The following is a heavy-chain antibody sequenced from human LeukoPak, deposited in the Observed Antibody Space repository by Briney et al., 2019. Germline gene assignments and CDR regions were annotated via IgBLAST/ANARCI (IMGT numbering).Heavy chain of an antibody. CDR2: INHSGST. V-gene: IGHV4-34*01. J-gene: IGHJ6*02. CDR1: GGSFSGYY. CDR3: ASDLRYYYGMDV. Sequence: SETLSLTCAVYGGSFSGYYWSWIRQPPGKGLEWIGEINHSGSTNYNPSLKSRVTISVDTSKNQFSLKLSSVTAADTAVYYCASDLRYYYGMDVWGQGTTVTVSS.